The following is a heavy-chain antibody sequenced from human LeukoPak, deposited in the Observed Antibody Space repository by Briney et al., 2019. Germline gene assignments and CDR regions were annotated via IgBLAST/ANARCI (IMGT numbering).Heavy chain of an antibody. CDR3: ARDDRGVHLDY. CDR2: TFYRSKWFN. J-gene: IGHJ4*02. Sequence: SQTLSLTCAISGDSVSSNTAAWNWTRQSPSRGLEWLGRTFYRSKWFNEYALSVKSRITFNADTSKNQFSLHLNSLTPEDTAVYYCARDDRGVHLDYWGQGALVTVSS. CDR1: GDSVSSNTAA. V-gene: IGHV6-1*01. D-gene: IGHD1-26*01.